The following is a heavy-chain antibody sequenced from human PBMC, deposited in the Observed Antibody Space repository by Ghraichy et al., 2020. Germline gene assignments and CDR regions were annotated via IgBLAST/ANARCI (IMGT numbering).Heavy chain of an antibody. D-gene: IGHD6-13*01. CDR1: GFTFSNAW. J-gene: IGHJ4*02. Sequence: GGSLRLSCAASGFTFSNAWMSWVRQAPGKGLEWVGRIKSKTDGGTTDYAAPVKGRFTISRDDSKNTLYLQMNSLKTEDTAVYYCTTDIKQQLVRDYWGQGTLVTVSS. V-gene: IGHV3-15*01. CDR2: IKSKTDGGTT. CDR3: TTDIKQQLVRDY.